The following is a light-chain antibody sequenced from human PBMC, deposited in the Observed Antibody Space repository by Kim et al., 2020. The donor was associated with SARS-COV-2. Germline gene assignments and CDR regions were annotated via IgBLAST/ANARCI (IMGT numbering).Light chain of an antibody. J-gene: IGLJ3*02. V-gene: IGLV4-69*01. Sequence: QPVLTQSPSASASLGASVKLTCTLSSGHSNYAIAWHQQQTEKGPRYLMKLNSDGSHNKWDGIPDRFSGSSSGAERYLTISSLQSEDEGDYYCQTWGTGIWVFGGGTKLTVL. CDR2: LNSDGSH. CDR3: QTWGTGIWV. CDR1: SGHSNYA.